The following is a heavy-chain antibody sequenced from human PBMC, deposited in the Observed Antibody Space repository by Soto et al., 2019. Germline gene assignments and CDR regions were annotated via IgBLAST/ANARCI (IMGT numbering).Heavy chain of an antibody. V-gene: IGHV3-15*07. J-gene: IGHJ6*02. D-gene: IGHD4-17*01. CDR1: GFTFSNAW. CDR3: STVLVSTMTSYYYYGLDV. Sequence: GGSLRLSCEASGFTFSNAWMNWVRQAPGRGLEWVGRIKSKTDGGTTDYAAPVKGRLTILRDDSKDTLYLQMNSLKTEDTAVYYCSTVLVSTMTSYYYYGLDVWGQGTTVTVSS. CDR2: IKSKTDGGTT.